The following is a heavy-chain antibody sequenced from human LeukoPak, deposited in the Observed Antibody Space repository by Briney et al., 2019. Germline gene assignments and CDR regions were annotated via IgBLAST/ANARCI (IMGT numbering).Heavy chain of an antibody. CDR1: GYSFTSYW. V-gene: IGHV5-51*01. CDR3: ARGTMVRGVITKFDY. D-gene: IGHD3-10*01. CDR2: IYPGDSDT. Sequence: ESLKISCKGSGYSFTSYWIGWVRQMPGKGLEWMGIIYPGDSDTRYSPSFQGQVTISADKSISTAYLQWSSLKASDTAMYYCARGTMVRGVITKFDYWGQGTLVTVSS. J-gene: IGHJ4*02.